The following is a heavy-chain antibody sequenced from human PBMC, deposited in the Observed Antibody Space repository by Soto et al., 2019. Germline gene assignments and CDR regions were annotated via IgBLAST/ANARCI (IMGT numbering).Heavy chain of an antibody. CDR1: GYTFTGYY. Sequence: QVQLVQSGAEVKKPGASVKVSCKASGYTFTGYYMHWVRQAPGQGLEWMGWINPIFGTANYAQKFQGRVTITADESTSTAYMELSSLRSEDTAVYYCASGDYYDSSGYFGLVYYYGMDVWGQGTTVTVSS. J-gene: IGHJ6*02. V-gene: IGHV1-69*01. CDR3: ASGDYYDSSGYFGLVYYYGMDV. D-gene: IGHD3-22*01. CDR2: INPIFGTA.